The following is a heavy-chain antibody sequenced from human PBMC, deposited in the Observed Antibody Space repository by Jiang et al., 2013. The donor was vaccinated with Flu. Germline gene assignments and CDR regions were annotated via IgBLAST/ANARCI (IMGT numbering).Heavy chain of an antibody. CDR3: ARDGILEGEDAEYFQH. V-gene: IGHV1-2*02. CDR1: GYTFTGYY. Sequence: SGAEVKKPGASVKVSCKASGYTFTGYYMHWVRQAPGQGLEWMGWINPNSGGTNYAQKFQGRVTMTRDTSISTAYMELSRLRSDDTAVYYCARDGILEGEDAEYFQHWGQGTLVTVSS. J-gene: IGHJ1*01. D-gene: IGHD2-15*01. CDR2: INPNSGGT.